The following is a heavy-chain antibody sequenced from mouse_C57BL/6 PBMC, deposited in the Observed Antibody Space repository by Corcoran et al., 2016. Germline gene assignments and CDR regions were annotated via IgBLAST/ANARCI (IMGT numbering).Heavy chain of an antibody. CDR3: ARRTPASGYAMDY. D-gene: IGHD3-1*01. J-gene: IGHJ4*01. Sequence: QVTLKESGPGILQSSQTLRLTCSFSGFSLSTSGMGVSWIRQPSGKGLEWLAHIYWDDDKRYNLSLKSRLTISKDTSRNQVFLKITSVDTADTATYYCARRTPASGYAMDYWGQGTSVTVSS. CDR1: GFSLSTSGMG. V-gene: IGHV8-12*01. CDR2: IYWDDDK.